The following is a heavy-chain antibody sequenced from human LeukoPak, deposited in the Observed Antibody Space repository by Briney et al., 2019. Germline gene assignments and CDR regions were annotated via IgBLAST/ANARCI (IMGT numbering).Heavy chain of an antibody. CDR1: GYTFTSYY. D-gene: IGHD7-27*01. Sequence: ASVKVSCKASGYTFTSYYMHWVRQAPGQGLEWMGIINPSGGSTSYAQKFQGRVTMTRDTSTSTVYMKLSSLRSEDTAVYYCARDPSPPWVHWVYFDYWGQGTPVTVSS. CDR3: ARDPSPPWVHWVYFDY. V-gene: IGHV1-46*01. J-gene: IGHJ4*02. CDR2: INPSGGST.